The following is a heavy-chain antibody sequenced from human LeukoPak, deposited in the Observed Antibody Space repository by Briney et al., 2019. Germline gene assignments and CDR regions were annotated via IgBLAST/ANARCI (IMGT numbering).Heavy chain of an antibody. CDR1: GGTFSSYA. J-gene: IGHJ3*02. V-gene: IGHV1-69*06. Sequence: GASVKVSCKASGGTFSSYAISRVRQAPGQGLEWMGGIIPIFGTANYAQKFQGRVTITADKSTSTAYMELSSLRSEDTAVYYCATTRTYYYDSSGYPVCAFDIWGQGTMVTVSS. D-gene: IGHD3-22*01. CDR3: ATTRTYYYDSSGYPVCAFDI. CDR2: IIPIFGTA.